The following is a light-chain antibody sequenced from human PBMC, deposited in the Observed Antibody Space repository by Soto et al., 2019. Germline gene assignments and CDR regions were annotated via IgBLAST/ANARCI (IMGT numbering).Light chain of an antibody. CDR2: ATS. CDR1: QSVSTND. Sequence: EIVLTQSPGTLSLSPGERVTLSCRASQSVSTNDLLWYQQKPGQAPRLLIYATSNRATGIPDRFSGSGSGTDFTLTISSLQPEDFATYYCVQDYIYPQTFGQGTKVEI. CDR3: VQDYIYPQT. V-gene: IGKV3-20*01. J-gene: IGKJ1*01.